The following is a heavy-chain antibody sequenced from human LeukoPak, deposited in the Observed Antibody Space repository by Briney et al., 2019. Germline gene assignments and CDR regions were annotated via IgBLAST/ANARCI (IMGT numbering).Heavy chain of an antibody. J-gene: IGHJ4*02. D-gene: IGHD3-22*01. V-gene: IGHV3-30-3*01. CDR2: ISKDGSDK. CDR1: GFTFSDYA. Sequence: GRSLRLSCAASGFTFSDYAMHWVRQAPGKGLEWVAVISKDGSDKYYPGSVRGRFTISRDNSKNTIYLQMDSLRAEDTAVYYCARDGDYYDSSGYYYWGQGTLVTVSS. CDR3: ARDGDYYDSSGYYY.